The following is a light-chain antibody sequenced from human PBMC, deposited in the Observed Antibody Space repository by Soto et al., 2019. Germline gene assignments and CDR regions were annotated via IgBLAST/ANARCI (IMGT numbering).Light chain of an antibody. J-gene: IGKJ1*01. CDR1: QTVTSNY. V-gene: IGKV3-20*01. Sequence: TVLTQSPGTLSLSSGGRSTVSCRASQTVTSNYLAWYQQKPGQAPRLLIYRASYRATGIPDRFSGSGSGSDFILTISRLEPEDFAVYYCQWYGNSLWTFGQGTKGEIK. CDR3: QWYGNSLWT. CDR2: RAS.